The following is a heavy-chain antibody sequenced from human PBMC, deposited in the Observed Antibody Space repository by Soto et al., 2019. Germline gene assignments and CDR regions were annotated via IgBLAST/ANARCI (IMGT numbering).Heavy chain of an antibody. D-gene: IGHD5-18*01. CDR1: GFTFSSYG. Sequence: QVQLVESGGGVVQPGRSLRLSCAASGFTFSSYGMHWVRQAPGKGLEWVAVISYDGSNKYYADSVKGRFTISRDNSKNTLYLQMNSRRAEDTAVYYCAKDRASYSYGYFRSYYYYGMDVWGQGTTVTVSS. J-gene: IGHJ6*02. CDR2: ISYDGSNK. CDR3: AKDRASYSYGYFRSYYYYGMDV. V-gene: IGHV3-30*18.